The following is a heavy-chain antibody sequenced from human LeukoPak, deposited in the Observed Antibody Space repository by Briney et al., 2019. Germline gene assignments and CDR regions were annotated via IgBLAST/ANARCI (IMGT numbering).Heavy chain of an antibody. Sequence: GGSLRLSCAASGFTLSSFGMSWVRQAPGKGLEWVSAISGSSGRTYYADAVKGRFTVSRDISKNTVSLQMNRLRADDTAMYHCAKDRFYDILTGYPDYWGQGTLVIVSS. CDR1: GFTLSSFG. D-gene: IGHD3-9*01. J-gene: IGHJ4*02. CDR2: ISGSSGRT. CDR3: AKDRFYDILTGYPDY. V-gene: IGHV3-23*01.